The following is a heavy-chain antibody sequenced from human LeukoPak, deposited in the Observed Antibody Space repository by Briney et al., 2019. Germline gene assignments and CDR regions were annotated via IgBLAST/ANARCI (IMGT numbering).Heavy chain of an antibody. D-gene: IGHD5-18*01. J-gene: IGHJ4*02. CDR3: AISTVDTVMVVRNY. CDR2: INHSGTT. Sequence: SETLSLTCAVYGGSFNNYYWGWIRQPPGKRLEWVGEINHSGTTNYNPSLKSRVTISVDTSKNQFSLKLSSATAADTAVYYCAISTVDTVMVVRNYWGQGTLVTVSS. CDR1: GGSFNNYY. V-gene: IGHV4-34*01.